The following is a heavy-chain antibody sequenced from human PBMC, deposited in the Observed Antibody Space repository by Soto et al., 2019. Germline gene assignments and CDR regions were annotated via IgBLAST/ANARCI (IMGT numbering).Heavy chain of an antibody. V-gene: IGHV4-59*01. CDR1: GGSISSYY. D-gene: IGHD6-19*01. CDR3: AGGFSSVVFDV. J-gene: IGHJ3*01. CDR2: FYYGGST. Sequence: PSETLSLTCTVSGGSISSYYWSWIRQPPGKGLEWIGYFYYGGSTNYNPSLKSRVTISIDTSKNQFSLNLFSVTAADTAVYYCAGGFSSVVFDVWGQGTTVTVSS.